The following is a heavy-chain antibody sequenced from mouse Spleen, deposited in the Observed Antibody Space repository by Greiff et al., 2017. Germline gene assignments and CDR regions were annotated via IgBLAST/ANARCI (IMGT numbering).Heavy chain of an antibody. J-gene: IGHJ3*01. V-gene: IGHV1-66*01. CDR1: GYSFPSYY. CDR2: IYPGSGNT. Sequence: QVQLQQSGPELVKPGASVKISCKASGYSFPSYYIHWVKQRPGQGLEWIGWIYPGSGNTKYNEKFKGKATLTADTSSSTAYMQLSSLTSEDSAVYYCARGRYDEEGAYWGQGTLVTVSA. CDR3: ARGRYDEEGAY. D-gene: IGHD2-14*01.